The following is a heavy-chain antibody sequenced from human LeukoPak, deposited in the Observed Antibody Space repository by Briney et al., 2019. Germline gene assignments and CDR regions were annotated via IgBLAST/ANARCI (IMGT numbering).Heavy chain of an antibody. V-gene: IGHV1-2*07. J-gene: IGHJ4*02. CDR1: GYTFTGYY. D-gene: IGHD6-13*01. Sequence: ASVKVSCKASGYTFTGYYVHWGRQAPGQGLEGMGWINPNSGGTNYAHKFQGRGTMTRDTSISTAYMELSRLRSDDTAVYYCAPSSSSWKYYFDYWGQGTLVTVSS. CDR3: APSSSSWKYYFDY. CDR2: INPNSGGT.